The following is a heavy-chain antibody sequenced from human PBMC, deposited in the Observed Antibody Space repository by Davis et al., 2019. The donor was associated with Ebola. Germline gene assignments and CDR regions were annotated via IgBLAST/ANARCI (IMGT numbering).Heavy chain of an antibody. Sequence: GESLKISCAASGFTFSSFEMNWVRQPPGKGLEWLSYISSSGDTVYYADSVKGRFTISRDNAKNSLFLQMNSLRAEDTAIYYCARRGGELGNYWGQGTLVTVSS. J-gene: IGHJ4*02. CDR3: ARRGGELGNY. CDR1: GFTFSSFE. V-gene: IGHV3-48*03. CDR2: ISSSGDTV. D-gene: IGHD1-26*01.